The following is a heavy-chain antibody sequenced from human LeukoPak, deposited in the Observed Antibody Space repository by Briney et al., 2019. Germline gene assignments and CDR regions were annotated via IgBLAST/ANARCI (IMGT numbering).Heavy chain of an antibody. Sequence: SETLSLTCTVSGGSISSSSYYWGWIRQPPGKGLEWVGSIYYSGSTYYNPSLKGQVAISVDTSKNQFSLKLNSVTAADTAVYYCATLRSITVIVVVSPGLFDYWGQGTLVTVSS. J-gene: IGHJ4*02. CDR1: GGSISSSSYY. CDR2: IYYSGST. D-gene: IGHD3-22*01. CDR3: ATLRSITVIVVVSPGLFDY. V-gene: IGHV4-39*01.